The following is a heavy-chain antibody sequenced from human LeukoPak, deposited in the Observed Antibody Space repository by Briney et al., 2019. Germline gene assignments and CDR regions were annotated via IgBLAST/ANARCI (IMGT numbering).Heavy chain of an antibody. Sequence: HGESLKISCKGSGYSFTSYWIGWVRQMPGRGLEWMGIIYPGDSDTRYSPSFQGQVTISADKSISTAYLQWSSLKASDTAMYYCASPRDSSGWYYFDYWGQGTLVTVSS. D-gene: IGHD6-19*01. CDR1: GYSFTSYW. V-gene: IGHV5-51*01. CDR3: ASPRDSSGWYYFDY. CDR2: IYPGDSDT. J-gene: IGHJ4*02.